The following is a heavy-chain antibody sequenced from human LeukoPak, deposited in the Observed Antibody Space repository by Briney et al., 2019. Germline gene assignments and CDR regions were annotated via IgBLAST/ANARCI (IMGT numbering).Heavy chain of an antibody. CDR1: GFTFSSYG. V-gene: IGHV3-33*01. D-gene: IGHD5-18*01. CDR3: AREGYSYGFGGGVKGGFDY. J-gene: IGHJ4*02. CDR2: IWYDGSNK. Sequence: GGSLRLSCAASGFTFSSYGMHWVRQAPGKGLEWVAVIWYDGSNKYYADSVKGRFTISRDNSKNTLYLQMNSLRAEDTAVYYWAREGYSYGFGGGVKGGFDYWGQGTLVTVSS.